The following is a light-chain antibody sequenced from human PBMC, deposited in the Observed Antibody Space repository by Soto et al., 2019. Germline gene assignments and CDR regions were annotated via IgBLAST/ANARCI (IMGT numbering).Light chain of an antibody. CDR3: RQYGSSPSYT. CDR2: GAS. Sequence: EIVLTQSPGTLSLSPGERATLSCRASQSVSSSSYLAWYQQKPGQAPRLLIYGASSRATGIPDRFSGSGSATDFALTISRLEPEDFAVYYCRQYGSSPSYTFGHGTNLEIK. CDR1: QSVSSSSY. V-gene: IGKV3-20*01. J-gene: IGKJ2*01.